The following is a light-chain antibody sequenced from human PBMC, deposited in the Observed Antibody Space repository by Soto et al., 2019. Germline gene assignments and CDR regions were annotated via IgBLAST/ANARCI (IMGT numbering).Light chain of an antibody. CDR2: EVT. V-gene: IGLV2-23*02. Sequence: QSALTQPASVSGSPGQSITISCTGTRSDIGSYNDVSWYQQHPGKAPKLIIYEVTKRPSGVSNSFSGSKSGYTASLTISGLQAEDEADYYCCSYVGSSTGVFGGGTKVTVL. CDR1: RSDIGSYND. J-gene: IGLJ3*02. CDR3: CSYVGSSTGV.